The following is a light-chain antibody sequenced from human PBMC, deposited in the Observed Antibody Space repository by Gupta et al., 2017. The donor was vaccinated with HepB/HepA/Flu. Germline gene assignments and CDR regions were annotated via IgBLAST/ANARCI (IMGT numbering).Light chain of an antibody. J-gene: IGKJ4*01. Sequence: DLVMSPSPLSLPVTPGEPASISCRSSQSLLHSNGFNSLDWYLQRPGQSPQHLIDLGSKRASGVPDRFSGSGSGTEGTRKISRVEAEDVGVYYWKQRVQTPITCGGGTKVDIK. V-gene: IGKV2-28*01. CDR1: QSLLHSNGFNS. CDR2: LGS. CDR3: KQRVQTPIT.